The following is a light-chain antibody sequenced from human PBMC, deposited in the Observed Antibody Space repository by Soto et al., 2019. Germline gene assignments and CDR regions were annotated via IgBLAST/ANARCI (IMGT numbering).Light chain of an antibody. CDR2: DAS. J-gene: IGKJ5*01. CDR3: QQRSDSIT. V-gene: IGKV3-11*01. Sequence: EIVLTQSPDTLSLSPGERATLSCWASHSVTTHLAWFQQRPGQTPRLLIYDASTRAPAIPARFSGRGSGADFTLTISSLEPEDFAVYYCQQRSDSITFGQGTRLEIK. CDR1: HSVTTH.